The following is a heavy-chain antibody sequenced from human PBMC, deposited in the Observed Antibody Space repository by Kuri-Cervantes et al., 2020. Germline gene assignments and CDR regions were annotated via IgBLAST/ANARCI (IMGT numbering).Heavy chain of an antibody. CDR3: ARGRRYFDWLFGGYGMDV. J-gene: IGHJ6*02. CDR1: GGSISSYY. V-gene: IGHV4-59*12. Sequence: GSLRLSCTVSGGSISSYYWSWIRQPPGKGLEWIGYIYYSGSTYYNPSLKSRVTISVDTSKNQFSLKLSSVTAADTAVYYCARGRRYFDWLFGGYGMDVWGQGTTVTVSS. CDR2: IYYSGST. D-gene: IGHD3-9*01.